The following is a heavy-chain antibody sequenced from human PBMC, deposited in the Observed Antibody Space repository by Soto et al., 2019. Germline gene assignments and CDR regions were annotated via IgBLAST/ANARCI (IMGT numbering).Heavy chain of an antibody. J-gene: IGHJ6*02. CDR3: ARVLKPNCSSTSCYNYYYYGMDV. D-gene: IGHD2-2*02. CDR1: GYTFTGYY. V-gene: IGHV1-2*02. CDR2: INPNSGGT. Sequence: GASVKVSCKASGYTFTGYYMHWVRQAPGQGLEWMGWINPNSGGTNYAQKFQGRVTMTRDTSISTAYMGLSRLRSDDTAVYYCARVLKPNCSSTSCYNYYYYGMDVWGQGTTVTVSS.